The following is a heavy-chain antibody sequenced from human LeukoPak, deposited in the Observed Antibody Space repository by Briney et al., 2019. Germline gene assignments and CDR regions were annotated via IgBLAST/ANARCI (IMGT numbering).Heavy chain of an antibody. V-gene: IGHV3-30*02. Sequence: GGSLRLSCAASRFTFNNYGMHWVRQAPGKGLEWVAFIRYDGSNKYYADSVKGRFSISRDNSKNTLYLQMNSLRAEDTALYYCARLSAYYYGSYFYYYMDVWGKGTTVTVSS. CDR2: IRYDGSNK. CDR3: ARLSAYYYGSYFYYYMDV. J-gene: IGHJ6*03. D-gene: IGHD3-10*01. CDR1: RFTFNNYG.